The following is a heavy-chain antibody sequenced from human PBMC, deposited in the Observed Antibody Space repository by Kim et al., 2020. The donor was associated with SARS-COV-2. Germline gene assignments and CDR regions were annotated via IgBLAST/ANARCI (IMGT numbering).Heavy chain of an antibody. D-gene: IGHD4-17*01. J-gene: IGHJ4*02. CDR1: GGSFSGYY. CDR3: ARGFFEGIPTVQEYYFDY. CDR2: INHSGST. Sequence: SETLSLTCAVYGGSFSGYYWSWIRQPPGKGLEWIGEINHSGSTNYNPSLKSRVTISVDTSKNQFSLKLSSVTAADTAVYYCARGFFEGIPTVQEYYFDYWGQGTLVTVSS. V-gene: IGHV4-34*01.